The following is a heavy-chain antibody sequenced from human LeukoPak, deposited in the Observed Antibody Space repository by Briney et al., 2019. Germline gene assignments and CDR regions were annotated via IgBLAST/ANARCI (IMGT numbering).Heavy chain of an antibody. CDR2: ITWNSGRI. CDR1: GFTFHDYS. J-gene: IGHJ6*02. V-gene: IGHV3-9*01. D-gene: IGHD3-10*01. CDR3: AKDIEGAGTYYPRSGMDV. Sequence: GRSLRLSCATSGFTFHDYSMHWVRQVPGKGLEWVSGITWNSGRIGYADSVKGRFTISRDNAKNSLYLQMNSLRAEDTALYYCAKDIEGAGTYYPRSGMDVWGQRTTVTVSS.